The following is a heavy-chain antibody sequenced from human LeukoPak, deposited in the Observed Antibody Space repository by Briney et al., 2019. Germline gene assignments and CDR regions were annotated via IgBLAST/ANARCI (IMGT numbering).Heavy chain of an antibody. CDR1: GGSISSYY. CDR2: IYYSGST. CDR3: ARTYYYDSSGYYYAYYFDY. Sequence: SETLSLTCTVSGGSISSYYWSWIRQAPGKGLEWIGYIYYSGSTNYNPSPKSRVTISVDTSKNQFSLKLSSVTAADTAVYYCARTYYYDSSGYYYAYYFDYWGQGTLVTVSS. D-gene: IGHD3-22*01. V-gene: IGHV4-59*08. J-gene: IGHJ4*02.